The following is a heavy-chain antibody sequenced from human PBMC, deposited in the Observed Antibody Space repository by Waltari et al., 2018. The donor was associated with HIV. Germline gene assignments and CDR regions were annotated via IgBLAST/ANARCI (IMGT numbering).Heavy chain of an antibody. V-gene: IGHV1-2*06. CDR2: INHKSGFT. Sequence: QVQLVESGAEVKMPGASVRGSCTASGYSFIAYYVHWVRQAPGQGLQWMGRINHKSGFTNYPQKFQGRVSMTRDTSISTAYLEVTTLRSDDTAVYYCARGFFQNDLRGLFDLWGRGTLVTVSS. J-gene: IGHJ2*01. D-gene: IGHD3-16*01. CDR1: GYSFIAYY. CDR3: ARGFFQNDLRGLFDL.